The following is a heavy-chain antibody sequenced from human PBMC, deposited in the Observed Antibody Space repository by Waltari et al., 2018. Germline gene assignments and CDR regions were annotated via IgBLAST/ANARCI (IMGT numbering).Heavy chain of an antibody. CDR2: ISSSSSYI. V-gene: IGHV3-21*01. CDR3: ARSTHLSSSLFDY. D-gene: IGHD6-6*01. Sequence: EVQLVESGGGLVKPGGSLRLSCAASGFTFRSSSLNWFTRAPGKGLEWVSSISSSSSYIYYADSVKGRFTISRDNAKNSLYLQMNSLRAEDTAVYYCARSTHLSSSLFDYWGQGTLVTVSS. CDR1: GFTFRSSS. J-gene: IGHJ4*02.